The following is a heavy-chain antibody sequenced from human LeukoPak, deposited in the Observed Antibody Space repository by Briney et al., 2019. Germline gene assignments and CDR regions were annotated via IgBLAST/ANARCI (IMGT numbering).Heavy chain of an antibody. CDR2: SSNSGGIT. Sequence: GGSLRLSCEASGLTFDIYSMCWVCHAPGKGPGWVSDSSNSGGITMYADSVKSRFTISRDNSKNTVYLQMNSLRAEDTAVYYCSKGLQAAGHLAYDNWGQGALVTVSS. CDR3: SKGLQAAGHLAYDN. CDR1: GLTFDIYS. D-gene: IGHD1-14*01. J-gene: IGHJ4*02. V-gene: IGHV3-23*01.